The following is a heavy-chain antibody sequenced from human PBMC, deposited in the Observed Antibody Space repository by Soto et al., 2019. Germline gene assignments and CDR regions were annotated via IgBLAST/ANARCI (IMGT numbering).Heavy chain of an antibody. J-gene: IGHJ4*02. CDR1: SDSFSRSY. CDR3: ARGTSWQLPFDY. Sequence: QVQLQESGPGLVKPSEPLSLTCTVSSDSFSRSYWRWIRQPPGKRLEWIGYIPYRGSTDYNPSLKSRVTISGDTSKNQFSLKVSSVTSADTAVYYCARGTSWQLPFDYWGQGTLVTVSS. CDR2: IPYRGST. V-gene: IGHV4-59*01. D-gene: IGHD6-13*01.